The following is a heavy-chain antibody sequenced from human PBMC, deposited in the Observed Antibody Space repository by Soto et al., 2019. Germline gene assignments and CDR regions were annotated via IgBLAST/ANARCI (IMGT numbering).Heavy chain of an antibody. V-gene: IGHV4-61*01. J-gene: IGHJ4*02. Sequence: SETMSLTCTVSGGSVSSGRYYWSWIRQPPEKGLEWIGYIYYSGSTNYDPSLKSRVTISVDTSKNQFSLKLSSVTAADTAVYYCARAPILWFGELLYFDYWGQGTLVTVSS. CDR2: IYYSGST. D-gene: IGHD3-10*01. CDR3: ARAPILWFGELLYFDY. CDR1: GGSVSSGRYY.